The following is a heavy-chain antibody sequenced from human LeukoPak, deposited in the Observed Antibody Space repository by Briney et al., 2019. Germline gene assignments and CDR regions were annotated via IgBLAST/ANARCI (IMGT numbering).Heavy chain of an antibody. CDR1: GFTFSDYY. V-gene: IGHV3-11*01. J-gene: IGHJ4*02. CDR2: ISSSGSTI. Sequence: GGSLRLSCAASGFTFSDYYMHWIRQAPGKGLEWLSYISSSGSTIYYADSVKGRFTISRDNAKNSLYLQMNSLRADDTVIYYCARAAYGDYYFDYWGQGNLVTVSS. CDR3: ARAAYGDYYFDY. D-gene: IGHD4-17*01.